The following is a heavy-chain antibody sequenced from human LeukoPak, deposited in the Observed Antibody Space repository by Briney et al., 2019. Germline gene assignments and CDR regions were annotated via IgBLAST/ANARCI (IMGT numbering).Heavy chain of an antibody. CDR2: ISGSGGGT. CDR3: AKVRATFGGIGASDY. CDR1: GFTFSSYA. J-gene: IGHJ4*02. D-gene: IGHD3-16*01. Sequence: GGSLRLSCAASGFTFSSYAMSWVRQAPGKGLEWVSAISGSGGGTYYADSVKGRFTISRDNSKNTLYLQMNSLRAEDTAVYYCAKVRATFGGIGASDYWGQGTLVTVSS. V-gene: IGHV3-23*01.